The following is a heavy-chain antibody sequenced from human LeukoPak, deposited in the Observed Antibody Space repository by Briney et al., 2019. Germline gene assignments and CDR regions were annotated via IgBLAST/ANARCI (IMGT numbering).Heavy chain of an antibody. CDR1: GGSISSGTYY. CDR2: IYSSGTT. Sequence: SETLSLTCTVSGGSISSGTYYWSWIRQYPGKGLEWIGYIYSSGTTYYNPSLKSRVTISVDTSKNQFSLKLSSVTAADTAVYYCARGNDSSGYYYASWFDPWGQGTMVTVSS. V-gene: IGHV4-31*03. J-gene: IGHJ3*01. CDR3: ARGNDSSGYYYASWFDP. D-gene: IGHD3-22*01.